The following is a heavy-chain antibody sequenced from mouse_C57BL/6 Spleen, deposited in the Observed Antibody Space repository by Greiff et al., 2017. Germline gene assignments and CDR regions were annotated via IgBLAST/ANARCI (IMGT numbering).Heavy chain of an antibody. CDR1: GYAFSSSW. CDR2: IYPGDGDT. CDR3: AKSLDSYLYFDV. J-gene: IGHJ1*03. Sequence: QVQLQQSGPELVKPGASVKISCKASGYAFSSSWMNWVKQRPGKGLEWIGLIYPGDGDTNYNGKFKGKATLTEDKSYSTAYMQLSSLTSEDSAVYFCAKSLDSYLYFDVWGTGTTLTVSS. V-gene: IGHV1-82*01.